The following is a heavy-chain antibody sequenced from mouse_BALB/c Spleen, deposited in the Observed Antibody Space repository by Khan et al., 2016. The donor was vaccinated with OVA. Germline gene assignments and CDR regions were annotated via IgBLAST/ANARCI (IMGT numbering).Heavy chain of an antibody. CDR3: ASEWGAWFPY. V-gene: IGHV1-77*01. CDR2: IYPGSNNT. J-gene: IGHJ3*01. Sequence: QVQLKVSGAELARPGASVKLSCKASGYTFTDYNINWVKQRTGQGLEWIGEIYPGSNNTYYNEKFKGKATLTADKSSSRADMQLSGLASEDSAGYVCASEWGAWFPYWGQGTLVTVSA. CDR1: GYTFTDYN.